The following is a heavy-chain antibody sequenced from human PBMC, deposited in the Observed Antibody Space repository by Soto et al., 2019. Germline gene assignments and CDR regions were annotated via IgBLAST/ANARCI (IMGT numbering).Heavy chain of an antibody. CDR1: GFTVSNNY. CDR2: IYSGGYT. D-gene: IGHD3-10*01. J-gene: IGHJ4*02. CDR3: ATHPGGGGY. V-gene: IGHV3-53*01. Sequence: EVQLVESGGGLIQPGGSLRLSCAVSGFTVSNNYMSWVRQAPGKGLEGVSVIYSGGYTAYGDSVKGRFTISRDNSKNTIFLQKNTRGPPAAALFYRATHPGGGGYWGQGTLVTVSS.